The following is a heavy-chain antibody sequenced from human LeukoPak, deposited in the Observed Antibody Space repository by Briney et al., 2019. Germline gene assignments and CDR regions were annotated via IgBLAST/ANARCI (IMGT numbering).Heavy chain of an antibody. CDR2: INPNSGGT. CDR1: GYTFTGYY. D-gene: IGHD3-3*01. CDR3: ARTRAGRFLEWLLPYGMDV. Sequence: ASVKVSCKASGYTFTGYYMHWVRQAPGQGLERMGWINPNSGGTNYAQKFQGRVTMTRDTSISTAYMELSRLRSDDTAVYYCARTRAGRFLEWLLPYGMDVWGQGTTVTVSS. J-gene: IGHJ6*02. V-gene: IGHV1-2*02.